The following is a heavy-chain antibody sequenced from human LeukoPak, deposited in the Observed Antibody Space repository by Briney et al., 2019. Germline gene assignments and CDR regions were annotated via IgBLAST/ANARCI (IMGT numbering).Heavy chain of an antibody. Sequence: GGSLRLSCAASGFTFSSYTMSWVRQAPGEGLEWVSGVSGSGGNIHYADSVKGRFTISRDNSKNTLYLQMNSLRAEDTAVYYCAASLPNIVVVPATKGPFGYWGQGALVTVSS. CDR1: GFTFSSYT. V-gene: IGHV3-23*01. CDR2: VSGSGGNI. CDR3: AASLPNIVVVPATKGPFGY. D-gene: IGHD2-2*01. J-gene: IGHJ4*02.